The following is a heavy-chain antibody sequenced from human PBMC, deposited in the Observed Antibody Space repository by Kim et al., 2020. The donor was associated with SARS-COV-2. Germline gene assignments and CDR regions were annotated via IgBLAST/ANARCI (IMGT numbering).Heavy chain of an antibody. J-gene: IGHJ4*02. CDR2: IYYSGST. Sequence: SETLSLTCTVSGGSISSSSYYWGWIRQPPGKGLEWIGSIYYSGSTYYNPSLKSRVTISVDTSKNQFSLKLSSVTAADTAVYYCARLSSYYDRSGYTYYFDYWGQGTLVTVSS. V-gene: IGHV4-39*01. CDR1: GGSISSSSYY. D-gene: IGHD3-22*01. CDR3: ARLSSYYDRSGYTYYFDY.